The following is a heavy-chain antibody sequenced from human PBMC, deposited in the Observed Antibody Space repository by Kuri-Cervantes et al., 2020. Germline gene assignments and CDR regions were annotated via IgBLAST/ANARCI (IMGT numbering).Heavy chain of an antibody. D-gene: IGHD3-22*01. CDR3: AKTATTYYYDSSGYYEDY. V-gene: IGHV3-30*18. CDR2: IWYDGSNK. J-gene: IGHJ4*02. Sequence: LSLTCVASGFTFSGYAMHWVRQAPGKGLEWVAVIWYDGSNKYYADSVKGRFTVSRDNSKNTLYLQMNSLRAEDTAVYYCAKTATTYYYDSSGYYEDYWGQGTLVTVSS. CDR1: GFTFSGYA.